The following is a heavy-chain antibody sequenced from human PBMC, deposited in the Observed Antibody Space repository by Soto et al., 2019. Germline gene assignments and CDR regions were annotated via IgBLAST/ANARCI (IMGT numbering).Heavy chain of an antibody. CDR2: IIPIFGTA. V-gene: IGHV1-69*13. Sequence: ASVKVSCKASGGTFSSYAISWVRQAPGQGLEWMGGIIPIFGTANYAQKFQGRVTITADESTSTAYMELSSLRSEDTAVYYCASALRFLEWLFWPSWGQGTLVTVS. CDR3: ASALRFLEWLFWPS. CDR1: GGTFSSYA. D-gene: IGHD3-3*01. J-gene: IGHJ5*02.